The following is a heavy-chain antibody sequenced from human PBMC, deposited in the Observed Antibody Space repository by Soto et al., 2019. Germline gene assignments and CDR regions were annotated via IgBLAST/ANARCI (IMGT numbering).Heavy chain of an antibody. Sequence: QLQLQASGPGLVKPSETLSLTCTVSGGSISSSDFYWGWLRQTPGKGLEFIGSMYYSGTTYYNPSLKSRVTISVDTSKNQFTLKLISVTAADTAVYYCAVVDSTGNWFDPWGEGALVTVSS. D-gene: IGHD6-25*01. CDR2: MYYSGTT. J-gene: IGHJ5*02. V-gene: IGHV4-39*01. CDR3: AVVDSTGNWFDP. CDR1: GGSISSSDFY.